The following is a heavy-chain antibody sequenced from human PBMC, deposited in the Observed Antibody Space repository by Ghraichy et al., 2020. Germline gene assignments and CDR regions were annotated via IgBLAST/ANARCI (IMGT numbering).Heavy chain of an antibody. J-gene: IGHJ4*02. D-gene: IGHD1-26*01. V-gene: IGHV3-74*01. Sequence: LSLTCAASGFTFSNYWMFWVRQVPGKGLVWVSRINSYGRDTSYADSVKRRFTISRDNAKNTLYLQMNSLRAEDTAVYYCARWGAGIYWGQGTLVTVSS. CDR3: ARWGAGIY. CDR1: GFTFSNYW. CDR2: INSYGRDT.